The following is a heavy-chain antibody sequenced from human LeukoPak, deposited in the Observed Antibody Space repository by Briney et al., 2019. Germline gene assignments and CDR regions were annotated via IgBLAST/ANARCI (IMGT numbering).Heavy chain of an antibody. CDR1: GGPISSGGFS. V-gene: IGHV4-30-2*01. CDR3: ARDPAGSGLLDF. D-gene: IGHD6-25*01. Sequence: SETLSLTCTVSGGPISSGGFSWTWIRQPPGKGLEWIGYIFQSGSPSYNPSLRSRVTISVDTSTNQFSLRLNSVTAADTAMYYCARDPAGSGLLDFWGQGTMVIVFS. CDR2: IFQSGSP. J-gene: IGHJ3*01.